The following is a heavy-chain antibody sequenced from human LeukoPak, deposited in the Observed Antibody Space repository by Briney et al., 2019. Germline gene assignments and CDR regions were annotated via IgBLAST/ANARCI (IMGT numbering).Heavy chain of an antibody. V-gene: IGHV3-23*01. D-gene: IGHD5-12*01. Sequence: GGTLRLSCAASGFTFSSYTMSWVRQAPGKGLEWVAAISGSGGTTYYTDSVKGRFTISRDHSKNTLYLQMNSLRAEDTAVYYCAKGGGYEAQYYYYYLDVWGKGTTVTISS. CDR3: AKGGGYEAQYYYYYLDV. J-gene: IGHJ6*03. CDR1: GFTFSSYT. CDR2: ISGSGGTT.